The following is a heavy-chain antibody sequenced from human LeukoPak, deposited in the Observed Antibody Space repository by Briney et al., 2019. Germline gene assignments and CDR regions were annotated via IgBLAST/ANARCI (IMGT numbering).Heavy chain of an antibody. D-gene: IGHD6-19*01. V-gene: IGHV3-30*04. J-gene: IGHJ6*04. CDR1: GFTFSSYA. Sequence: PGRSLRLSCAASGFTFSSYAMHWVRQAPGKGLEWVAVISYDGSNKYYADSVKGRFTISRDNSENTLYLQMNSLRAEDTAVYYCARGRRVLAVAGTEGVYYCYGMDVWGKGTTVTVSS. CDR2: ISYDGSNK. CDR3: ARGRRVLAVAGTEGVYYCYGMDV.